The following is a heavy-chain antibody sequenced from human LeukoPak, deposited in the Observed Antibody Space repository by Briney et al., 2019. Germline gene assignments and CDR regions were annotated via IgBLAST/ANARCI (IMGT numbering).Heavy chain of an antibody. CDR2: IRSKAYGGTT. V-gene: IGHV3-49*04. Sequence: GRSLRLSCTASGFTFGDYAMSWVRQAPGKGLEWVGFIRSKAYGGTTEYAASVKGRFTISRDDSKSIAYLQMNSLKTGDTAVYYCTRDLCSGGSCYHDYFDYWGQGTLVTVSS. CDR3: TRDLCSGGSCYHDYFDY. J-gene: IGHJ4*02. D-gene: IGHD2-15*01. CDR1: GFTFGDYA.